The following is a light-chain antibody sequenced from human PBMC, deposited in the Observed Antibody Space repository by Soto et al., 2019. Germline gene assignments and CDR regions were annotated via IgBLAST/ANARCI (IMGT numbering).Light chain of an antibody. V-gene: IGKV3-11*01. CDR2: DAS. CDR1: QSVSSY. J-gene: IGKJ5*01. Sequence: EIVLTKSPATLSLYPGERATVSCRASQSVSSYLAWYQQKPGQAPRLLIYDASNRATGIPARFSGSGSGTDFTLTISSLEPEDFAVYYCQQRSNWPLTFGQGTRLEI. CDR3: QQRSNWPLT.